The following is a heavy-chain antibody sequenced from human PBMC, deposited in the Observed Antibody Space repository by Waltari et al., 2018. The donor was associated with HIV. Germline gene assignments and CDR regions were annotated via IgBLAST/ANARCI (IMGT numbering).Heavy chain of an antibody. J-gene: IGHJ2*01. CDR1: GGSISSGSYY. CDR2: IYTSGST. V-gene: IGHV4-61*02. D-gene: IGHD2-21*02. Sequence: QVQLQESGPGLVKPSQTLSLTCTVSGGSISSGSYYWSWIRQPAGKGLEGIGRIYTSGSTNYNPSLKSRVTISVDTSKNQFSLKLSSVTAADTAVYYCASSYGGNSDWYFDLWGRGTLVTVSS. CDR3: ASSYGGNSDWYFDL.